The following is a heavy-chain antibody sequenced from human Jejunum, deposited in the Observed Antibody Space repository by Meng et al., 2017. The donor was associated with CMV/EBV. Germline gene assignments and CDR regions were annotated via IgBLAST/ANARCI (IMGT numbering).Heavy chain of an antibody. J-gene: IGHJ4*02. Sequence: SGAASGFSFSTYWMSWVRQAPGKGLEWVANINQDGSERFYVDSVKGRFSISRDNAKNSLYLQMNSLRAEDTALYYCTRGHWGWDCWGQGTLVTVSS. V-gene: IGHV3-7*01. D-gene: IGHD2-8*02. CDR2: INQDGSER. CDR3: TRGHWGWDC. CDR1: GFSFSTYW.